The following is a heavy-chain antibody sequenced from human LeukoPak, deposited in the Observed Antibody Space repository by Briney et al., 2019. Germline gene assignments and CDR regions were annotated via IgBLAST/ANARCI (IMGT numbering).Heavy chain of an antibody. Sequence: ASVTVSCTASGYTFTSYGISWVRQAPGQGLEWMGWISAYNGNTNYAQKLQGRVTMTTDTSTSTAYMELRSLRSDDTAVYYCARHFSRIYYFDYWGQGTLVTVSS. CDR2: ISAYNGNT. V-gene: IGHV1-18*01. CDR1: GYTFTSYG. CDR3: ARHFSRIYYFDY. D-gene: IGHD2/OR15-2a*01. J-gene: IGHJ4*02.